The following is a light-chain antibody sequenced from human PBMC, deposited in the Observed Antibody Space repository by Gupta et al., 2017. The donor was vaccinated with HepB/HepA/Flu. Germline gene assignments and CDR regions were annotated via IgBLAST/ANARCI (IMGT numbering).Light chain of an antibody. J-gene: IGLJ2*01. Sequence: QSVLTPPPSVSGAAGQRVTISCTGSTSNIGAGYDVHWYQQLPGTAPKLLIYGNSNRPSGVPDRFSGSKSGTSASLAITGLQAEDDADYYCQSYDSSLSGPVVFGGGTKLTGL. CDR1: TSNIGAGYD. CDR3: QSYDSSLSGPVV. V-gene: IGLV1-40*01. CDR2: GNS.